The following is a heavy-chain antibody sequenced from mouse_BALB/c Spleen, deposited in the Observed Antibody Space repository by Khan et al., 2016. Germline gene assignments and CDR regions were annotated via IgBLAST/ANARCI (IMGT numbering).Heavy chain of an antibody. J-gene: IGHJ3*01. CDR1: GFDFSRYW. Sequence: EVKLLESGGGLVQPGGSLKLSCAASGFDFSRYWMNWVRQAPGKGLEWIGEINSDSSTINYTPSLKDKFIISRDNAKNTLYLQRSKVRSEDTALYYCAREDYYAWFPYWGQGTLVTVSA. D-gene: IGHD1-1*01. V-gene: IGHV4-1*02. CDR2: INSDSSTI. CDR3: AREDYYAWFPY.